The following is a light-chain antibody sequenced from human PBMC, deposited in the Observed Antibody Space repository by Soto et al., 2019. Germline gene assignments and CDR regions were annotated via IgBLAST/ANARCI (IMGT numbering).Light chain of an antibody. V-gene: IGKV1-5*03. J-gene: IGKJ1*01. CDR2: KAS. CDR1: QSISSW. Sequence: DIQMTQSPSTLSASVGDRVTITCRASQSISSWLAWYQQKPGKAPKLLIYKASSLESGVPSRFSGSGSGTEFTLTLSSLQPDDFATYYCQQYYSYSPSFGQVIKVEIK. CDR3: QQYYSYSPS.